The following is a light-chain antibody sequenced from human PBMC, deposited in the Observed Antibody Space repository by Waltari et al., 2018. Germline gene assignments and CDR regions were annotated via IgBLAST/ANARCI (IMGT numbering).Light chain of an antibody. Sequence: DIHMTQSPSSLSASVGDRLTVTCRASQGINNELNWYQQKPGKAPTILIYGASTLQTGVSSRISGSGSGTDFTLTISSLQPEDAASYYCQQDHTPPWTFGQGTKVEIK. CDR3: QQDHTPPWT. J-gene: IGKJ1*01. CDR2: GAS. CDR1: QGINNE. V-gene: IGKV1-27*01.